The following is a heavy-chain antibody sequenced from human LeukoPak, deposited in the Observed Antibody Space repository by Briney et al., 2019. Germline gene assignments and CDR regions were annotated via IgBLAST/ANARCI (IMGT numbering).Heavy chain of an antibody. CDR2: ISGSGGST. V-gene: IGHV3-23*01. CDR3: AKDPYYDSSGWYAFDI. CDR1: GFTFSSYA. J-gene: IGHJ3*02. D-gene: IGHD3-22*01. Sequence: GGSLSLSCAASGFTFSSYAMSWVRQAPGKGLEWVSAISGSGGSTYYADSVKGRFTISRDNSKNTLYLQMNSLRAEDTAVYYCAKDPYYDSSGWYAFDIWGQGTMVTVSS.